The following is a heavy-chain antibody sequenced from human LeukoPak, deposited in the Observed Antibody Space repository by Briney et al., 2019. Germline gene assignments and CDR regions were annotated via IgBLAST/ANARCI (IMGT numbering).Heavy chain of an antibody. Sequence: ASVKVSCKASGYTFTDYYMHWVRQAPGQGLEWMGWINPNSGGTNYAQKFRGRVTMTRDTSISTAHMELSRLKSDDTAVYYCARVHFYDSSGYSLINPWGQGTLVTVSS. CDR2: INPNSGGT. CDR1: GYTFTDYY. J-gene: IGHJ4*02. V-gene: IGHV1-2*02. CDR3: ARVHFYDSSGYSLINP. D-gene: IGHD3-22*01.